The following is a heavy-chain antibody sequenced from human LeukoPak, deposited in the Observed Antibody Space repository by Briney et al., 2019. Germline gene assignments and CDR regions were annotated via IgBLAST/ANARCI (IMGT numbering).Heavy chain of an antibody. J-gene: IGHJ6*03. CDR3: AKGTTVTTSSYYYYYYMDV. CDR2: ISGSGGST. V-gene: IGHV3-23*01. Sequence: GGSLRLSCAASGFTFSSYAMSWVRQAPGKGLEWVSAISGSGGSTYYADSVKGRFTISRDNSKNTLYLQMNSLRAEDTAVYYCAKGTTVTTSSYYYYYYMDVWGKGTTVTVSS. CDR1: GFTFSSYA. D-gene: IGHD4-17*01.